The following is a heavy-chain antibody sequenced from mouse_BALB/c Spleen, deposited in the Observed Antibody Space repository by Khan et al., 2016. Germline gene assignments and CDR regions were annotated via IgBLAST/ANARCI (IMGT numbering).Heavy chain of an antibody. CDR2: MHPGNGDA. J-gene: IGHJ2*01. Sequence: QVQLQQPGTELVKPGASVKMSCKASGYTLSSYNMHWVKQTPGQGLEWIGAMHPGNGDASYNRKFKDKATLTADKSSSTVYMQLSSLTSEDSAVYYCAREGGHYDYWGQGTTLTVSS. CDR3: AREGGHYDY. D-gene: IGHD2-1*01. V-gene: IGHV1-12*01. CDR1: GYTLSSYN.